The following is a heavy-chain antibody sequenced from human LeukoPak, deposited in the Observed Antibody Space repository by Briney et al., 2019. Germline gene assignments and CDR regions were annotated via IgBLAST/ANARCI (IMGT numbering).Heavy chain of an antibody. J-gene: IGHJ4*02. CDR1: GFTFSSYA. Sequence: PGGSLRLSCAASGFTFSSYAMSWVRQAPGKGLEWVSAISGSGGSTYYADSVKGRFTISRDNSKNTLYLQMNSLRAEDTAVYYCANNWGAPPPHRQDFDYWGQGTLVTVSS. V-gene: IGHV3-23*01. CDR3: ANNWGAPPPHRQDFDY. CDR2: ISGSGGST. D-gene: IGHD7-27*01.